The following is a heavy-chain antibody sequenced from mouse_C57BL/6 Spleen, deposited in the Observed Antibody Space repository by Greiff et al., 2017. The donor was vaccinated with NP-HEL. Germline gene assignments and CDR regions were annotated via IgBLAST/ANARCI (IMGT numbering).Heavy chain of an antibody. CDR1: GYAFSSYW. CDR2: IYPGDGDT. V-gene: IGHV1-80*01. CDR3: ARNPNSNGAMDY. D-gene: IGHD2-5*01. Sequence: VQLQQSGAELVKPGASVKISCKASGYAFSSYWMNWVKQRPGKGLEWIGQIYPGDGDTNYNGKFKGKATLTADKSSSTAYMQLSSLTSEDSAVYFCARNPNSNGAMDYRGQGNSDTVSS. J-gene: IGHJ4*01.